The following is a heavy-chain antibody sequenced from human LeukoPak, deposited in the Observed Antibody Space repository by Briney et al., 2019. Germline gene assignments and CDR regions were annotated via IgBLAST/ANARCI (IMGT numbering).Heavy chain of an antibody. V-gene: IGHV1-2*02. Sequence: RASVKVSCKASGYTFTDYYIHWVRQAPGQGLEWMGWINLNSGDTYYAQNFQDRVTMTGDTSISTAYLELSSLRSDDTAVFYCARSYFDVLTNYYMWLAPWGQGTLVTVSS. CDR2: INLNSGDT. D-gene: IGHD3-9*01. J-gene: IGHJ5*02. CDR1: GYTFTDYY. CDR3: ARSYFDVLTNYYMWLAP.